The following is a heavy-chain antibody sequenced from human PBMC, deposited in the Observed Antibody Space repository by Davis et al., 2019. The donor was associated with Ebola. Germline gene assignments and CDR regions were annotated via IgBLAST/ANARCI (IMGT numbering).Heavy chain of an antibody. J-gene: IGHJ6*02. Sequence: PGGSLRLSCQGSGYRLDSYWIGWVRQLPGKGLEWMGIIYPAESGAHYSTSFEGQVTISADKSISTAYLPWSSLKASDTAIYYCARHGENSSGWYLPLDGMDVWGQGTTVTVSS. CDR3: ARHGENSSGWYLPLDGMDV. CDR2: IYPAESGA. V-gene: IGHV5-51*01. D-gene: IGHD6-19*01. CDR1: GYRLDSYW.